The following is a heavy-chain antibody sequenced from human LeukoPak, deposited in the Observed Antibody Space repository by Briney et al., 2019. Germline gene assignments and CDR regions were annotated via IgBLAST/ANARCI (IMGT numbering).Heavy chain of an antibody. CDR2: ISWNSGSI. CDR3: AKDSGGGSLDSYYYYGMDV. Sequence: PGGSLRLSCAASGFTFDDYAMHWVRQAPGKGLEWVSGISWNSGSIGYADSVKGRFTISRDNAKNSLYLQMNSLRAEDTALYYCAKDSGGGSLDSYYYYGMDVWGQGTTVTVSS. V-gene: IGHV3-9*01. D-gene: IGHD2-15*01. J-gene: IGHJ6*02. CDR1: GFTFDDYA.